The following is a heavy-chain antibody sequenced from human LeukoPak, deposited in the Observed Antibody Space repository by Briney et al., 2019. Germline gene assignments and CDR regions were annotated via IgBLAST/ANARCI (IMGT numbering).Heavy chain of an antibody. CDR1: GGSISSYY. J-gene: IGHJ3*02. D-gene: IGHD3-22*01. V-gene: IGHV4-59*01. CDR3: VYYCDSSGYFPGAFDM. Sequence: SETLSLTCTVSGGSISSYYWSWIRQPPGKGLEWIGYIYYSGSTNYNPSLKSRVTISIDTSKRQFSLKLTSVTAADTAVYYCVYYCDSSGYFPGAFDMWGQGTVVTVSS. CDR2: IYYSGST.